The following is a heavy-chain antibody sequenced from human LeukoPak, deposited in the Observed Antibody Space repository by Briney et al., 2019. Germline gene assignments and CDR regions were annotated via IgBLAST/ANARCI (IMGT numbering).Heavy chain of an antibody. V-gene: IGHV3-23*01. CDR1: GFTFSSYA. CDR3: AKAIPGIAVAGTGTFDY. D-gene: IGHD6-19*01. Sequence: PGGSLRLSCAASGFTFSSYAMSWVRQAPGKGLEWVSAISGSGGSTYYADSVKGRFTISRDNSKNTLYLQMNSLRAEDAAVYYCAKAIPGIAVAGTGTFDYWGQGTLVTVSS. J-gene: IGHJ4*02. CDR2: ISGSGGST.